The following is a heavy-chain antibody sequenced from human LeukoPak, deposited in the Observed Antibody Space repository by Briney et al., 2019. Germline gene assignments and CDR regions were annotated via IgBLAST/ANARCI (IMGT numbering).Heavy chain of an antibody. Sequence: ASVKVSCKASGYTFTSYDINWVRQATGQGLEWMGWMNPNSGNTGHAQKFQGRVTMTRNTSISTAYMELSSLRSEDTAVYYCARCAYGDYLGMFDPWGQGTLVTVSS. J-gene: IGHJ5*02. V-gene: IGHV1-8*01. CDR2: MNPNSGNT. D-gene: IGHD4-17*01. CDR3: ARCAYGDYLGMFDP. CDR1: GYTFTSYD.